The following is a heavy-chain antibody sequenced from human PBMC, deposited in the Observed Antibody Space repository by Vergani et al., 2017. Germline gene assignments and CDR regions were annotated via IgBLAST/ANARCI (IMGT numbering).Heavy chain of an antibody. V-gene: IGHV3-23*01. Sequence: EVQLLESGGNLIQPGESLRLSCGASGFTFSSYAMTWVRLAPGKGLQWVSAISGSGGNTFYTDSVKGRFTISRDNSKDTLYLQMNSLRVEDTAIYYCAKARDPNCKGGNCYSYYYGLDLWGQGTTVTVSS. CDR1: GFTFSSYA. J-gene: IGHJ6*02. D-gene: IGHD2-21*01. CDR2: ISGSGGNT. CDR3: AKARDPNCKGGNCYSYYYGLDL.